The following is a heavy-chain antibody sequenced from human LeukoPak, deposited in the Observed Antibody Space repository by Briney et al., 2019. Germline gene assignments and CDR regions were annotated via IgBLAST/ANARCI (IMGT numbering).Heavy chain of an antibody. CDR1: GFTFSSYG. Sequence: QPGGSLRLSCAASGFTFSSYGMSWVRQAPGKGLEWVSAISGSGGTTYYADSVKGRFTISRDNSKNTLYLQMNSLRAEDTAVYYCAKGGDYDILTEFYYMDVWGKGTTVTVSS. CDR2: ISGSGGTT. CDR3: AKGGDYDILTEFYYMDV. D-gene: IGHD3-9*01. V-gene: IGHV3-23*01. J-gene: IGHJ6*03.